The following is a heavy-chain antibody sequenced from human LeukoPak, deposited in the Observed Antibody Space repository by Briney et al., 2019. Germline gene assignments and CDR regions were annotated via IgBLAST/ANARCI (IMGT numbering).Heavy chain of an antibody. D-gene: IGHD3-22*01. Sequence: SETLSLTCSVSGDSVSRSDSYWDWIRQPPGKGLEWIGTIYYSGRTYYSPSLKSRVTMSVHPSKNQFSLTLRSVTAADTAVYYCARRRYYDGSGYLEWGQGTLLSVSS. V-gene: IGHV4-39*01. CDR2: IYYSGRT. J-gene: IGHJ1*01. CDR3: ARRRYYDGSGYLE. CDR1: GDSVSRSDSY.